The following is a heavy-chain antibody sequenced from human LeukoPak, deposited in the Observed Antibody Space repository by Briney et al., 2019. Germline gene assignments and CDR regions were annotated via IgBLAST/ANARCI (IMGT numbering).Heavy chain of an antibody. CDR2: IYTSGST. J-gene: IGHJ6*03. V-gene: IGHV4-4*07. CDR1: GGSISSYY. D-gene: IGHD6-19*01. Sequence: SDTLSLTCTVSGGSISSYYWSWIRQPAGKGLEWIGRIYTSGSTNYNPSLKSRATMSVDTSKNQFSLKLSSVTAADTAVYYCARSPPAGTFYYSYRDVWGKGTTVTVSS. CDR3: ARSPPAGTFYYSYRDV.